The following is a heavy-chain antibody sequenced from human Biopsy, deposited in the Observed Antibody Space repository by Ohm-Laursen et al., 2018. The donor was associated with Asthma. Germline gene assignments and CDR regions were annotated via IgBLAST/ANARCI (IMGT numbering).Heavy chain of an antibody. J-gene: IGHJ6*02. CDR2: ISSRGSNI. Sequence: SLRLSCTASGFTFRDYYMTWIRQAPGKGLEWVAYISSRGSNIFYADSVKGRFTISRDNSKNMLYLQMNSLRAEDTAVYFCARGIYDMDVRGQGTTVTVSS. CDR1: GFTFRDYY. V-gene: IGHV3-11*04. CDR3: ARGIYDMDV.